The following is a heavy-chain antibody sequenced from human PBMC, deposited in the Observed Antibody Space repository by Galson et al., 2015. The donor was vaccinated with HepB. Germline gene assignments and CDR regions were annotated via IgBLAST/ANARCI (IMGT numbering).Heavy chain of an antibody. CDR2: ISWKNGGAI. CDR3: VKDNIYDFSVQSPSEAFDT. J-gene: IGHJ3*02. CDR1: GFTFDDYA. Sequence: SLRLSCAVSGFTFDDYAMHWVRQVPGKGLEWVSGISWKNGGAIEYADSVKGRFTVSRDNDKNFLYLQMSSLKPEDTALYFCVKDNIYDFSVQSPSEAFDTWGQGTMVIVSS. V-gene: IGHV3-9*01. D-gene: IGHD3/OR15-3a*01.